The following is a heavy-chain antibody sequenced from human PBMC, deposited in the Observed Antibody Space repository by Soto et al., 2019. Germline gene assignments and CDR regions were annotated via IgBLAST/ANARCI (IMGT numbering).Heavy chain of an antibody. Sequence: QAHLVESGGGVVQPGRSLRLSCAASGFTFSTYGMHWVRQAPGKGLGWVAIIWYDGSNKYYADSVKGRFTISRDDSKNTLYLQMNSLRVEDTAVYFCARDASAYDGGWYPRGFDPWGQGTLVTVSS. D-gene: IGHD6-19*01. CDR2: IWYDGSNK. J-gene: IGHJ5*02. CDR3: ARDASAYDGGWYPRGFDP. CDR1: GFTFSTYG. V-gene: IGHV3-33*01.